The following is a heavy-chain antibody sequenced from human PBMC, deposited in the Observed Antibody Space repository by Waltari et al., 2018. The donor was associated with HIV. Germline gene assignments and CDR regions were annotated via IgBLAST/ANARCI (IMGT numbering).Heavy chain of an antibody. J-gene: IGHJ3*02. CDR1: GFKFEDYA. V-gene: IGHV3-9*01. CDR2: VSGNSETI. D-gene: IGHD4-17*01. Sequence: EVHLVASGGGLVHPGGSLRLSCAASGFKFEDYAMQWVRQAPGKGLEWVSGVSGNSETIGYADSVKGRFTISRDNAKNSLSLQMNSLRAEDTALYYCAKVAMTAVTSYAIDIWGQGTMVTVSS. CDR3: AKVAMTAVTSYAIDI.